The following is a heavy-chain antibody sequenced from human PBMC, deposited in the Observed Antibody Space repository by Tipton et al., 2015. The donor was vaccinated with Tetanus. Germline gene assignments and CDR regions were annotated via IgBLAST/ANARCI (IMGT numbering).Heavy chain of an antibody. J-gene: IGHJ4*02. CDR1: GFTFSNYG. CDR3: VGGQAGCYADCPPGF. CDR2: ISGSGVQT. Sequence: SLRLSCVASGFTFSNYGMSWVRQAPGKGLEWVSSISGSGVQTHYSDSVKGRFTISRDNSKNTVYMQMNSLRAEDTAVYFCVGGQAGCYADCPPGFWGQGALVTVSS. V-gene: IGHV3-23*01. D-gene: IGHD3-16*01.